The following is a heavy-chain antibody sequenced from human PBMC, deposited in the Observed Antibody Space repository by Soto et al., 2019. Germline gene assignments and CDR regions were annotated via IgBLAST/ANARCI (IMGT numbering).Heavy chain of an antibody. CDR2: INHSGST. V-gene: IGHV4-34*01. CDR1: GGSISSGGYY. J-gene: IGHJ4*02. Sequence: SETLSLTCAVSGGSISSGGYYWTWIRQPPGKGLEWIGEINHSGSTNCNPSLKSRVTISVDTSKNQFSLKLSSVTAADTGVYYCARASNKRGNSYGPDYWGQGTLVTSPQ. D-gene: IGHD5-18*01. CDR3: ARASNKRGNSYGPDY.